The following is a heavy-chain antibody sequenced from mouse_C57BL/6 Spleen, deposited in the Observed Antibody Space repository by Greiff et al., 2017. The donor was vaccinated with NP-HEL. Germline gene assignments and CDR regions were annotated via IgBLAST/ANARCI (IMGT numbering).Heavy chain of an antibody. CDR3: ARRDWERYFDV. J-gene: IGHJ1*03. CDR2: IYPGSGNT. D-gene: IGHD4-1*01. V-gene: IGHV1-66*01. CDR1: GYSFTSYY. Sequence: QVQLKESGPELVKPGASVKISCKASGYSFTSYYIHWVKQRPGQGLEWIGWIYPGSGNTKYNEKFKGKATLTADTSSSTAYMQLSSLTSEDSAVYYCARRDWERYFDVWGTGTTVTVSS.